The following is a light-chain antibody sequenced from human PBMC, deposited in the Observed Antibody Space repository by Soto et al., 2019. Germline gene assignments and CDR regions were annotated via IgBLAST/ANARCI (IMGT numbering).Light chain of an antibody. V-gene: IGKV1-5*03. CDR3: QQYNSYRA. J-gene: IGKJ1*01. CDR1: QSVSIR. CDR2: RAS. Sequence: DIQMTQSPSTLSASVGDRVTITCRASQSVSIRLAWYQHKAGKAPNLLIHRASSLEDGVSSRFSGSGSGTEFTLTISSLQPDDSATYYCQQYNSYRAFGQGTNVEIK.